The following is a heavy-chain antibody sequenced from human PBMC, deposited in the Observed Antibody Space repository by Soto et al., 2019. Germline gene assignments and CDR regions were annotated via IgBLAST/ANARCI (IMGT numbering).Heavy chain of an antibody. Sequence: GGSLRLSCAASGFTFSSYWMSWVRQAPGKGLEWVANIKQDGSEKYYVDSVKGRFTISRDNAKNSLYLQMKSLRAEDTAVYYCARDVQLSPLLDYYYYYMDVWGKGTTVTVSS. CDR2: IKQDGSEK. CDR1: GFTFSSYW. J-gene: IGHJ6*03. CDR3: ARDVQLSPLLDYYYYYMDV. D-gene: IGHD6-6*01. V-gene: IGHV3-7*01.